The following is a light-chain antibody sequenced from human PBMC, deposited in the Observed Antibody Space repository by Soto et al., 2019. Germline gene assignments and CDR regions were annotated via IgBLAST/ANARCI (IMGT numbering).Light chain of an antibody. V-gene: IGKV1-5*01. Sequence: DIQMTQSPSTLSASVGDRVTITCRASQSISRYLAWYQKKLGKAPKLLIHDASSLESGVPSRFSGGGSGTEFTLTISSLQPDDFATYYCQQYHNYWTFGQGTKVEIK. CDR3: QQYHNYWT. CDR2: DAS. CDR1: QSISRY. J-gene: IGKJ1*01.